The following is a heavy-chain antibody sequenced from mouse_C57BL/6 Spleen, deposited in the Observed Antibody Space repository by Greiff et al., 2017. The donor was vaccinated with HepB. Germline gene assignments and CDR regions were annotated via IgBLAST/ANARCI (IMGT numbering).Heavy chain of an antibody. V-gene: IGHV1-52*01. J-gene: IGHJ4*01. D-gene: IGHD3-2*02. Sequence: QVQLQQPGAELVRPGSSVKLSCKASGYTFTSYWMHWVKQRPIQGLEWIGNIDPSDSETHYNQKFKDKATLTVDKSSSTAYMQLSSPTSEDSPVYYCAKEDALDRSGSLYAMYYWGQGTSVTVSS. CDR1: GYTFTSYW. CDR3: AKEDALDRSGSLYAMYY. CDR2: IDPSDSET.